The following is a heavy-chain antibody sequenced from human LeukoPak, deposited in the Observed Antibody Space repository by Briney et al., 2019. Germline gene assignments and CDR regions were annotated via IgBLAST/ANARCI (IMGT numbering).Heavy chain of an antibody. V-gene: IGHV1-2*02. CDR3: ARGPEYGGTIDY. D-gene: IGHD4-23*01. CDR1: GYTFIGHY. J-gene: IGHJ4*02. CDR2: INPNSYAT. Sequence: ASVKVSCKASGYTFIGHYIHWVRQAPGQGLEWMGWINPNSYATKYSQKFQRRVTMTRDTSISTTYMDLTRLTSDDTAVYYCARGPEYGGTIDYWGQGTLVTVSS.